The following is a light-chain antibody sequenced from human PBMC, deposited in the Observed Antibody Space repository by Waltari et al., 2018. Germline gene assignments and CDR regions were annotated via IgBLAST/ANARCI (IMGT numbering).Light chain of an antibody. J-gene: IGLJ2*01. Sequence: QSALTQPASVSGSPGQSITISCTGSTSYIISYKYVSWYQQHPGKAPKLILYEGTNRPAGVSDRFSGSKAGTTASLTISGLQSEDEGDYFCTSQTGTTVVFGGGTKLTVL. CDR1: TSYIISYKY. CDR2: EGT. CDR3: TSQTGTTVV. V-gene: IGLV2-14*01.